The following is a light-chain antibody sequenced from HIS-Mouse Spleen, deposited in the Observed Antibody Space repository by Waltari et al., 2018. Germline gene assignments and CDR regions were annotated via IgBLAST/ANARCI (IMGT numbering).Light chain of an antibody. Sequence: SYELTQPPSVSVSPGQTARITCPGDALPKQYAYWYQQKPGQAPVLVIYKDSERPSGIPGRFSVSSSGTTVTLTISGVQAEDEADYYCQSADSSGTGWVFGGGTKLTVL. CDR3: QSADSSGTGWV. CDR1: ALPKQY. J-gene: IGLJ3*02. V-gene: IGLV3-25*03. CDR2: KDS.